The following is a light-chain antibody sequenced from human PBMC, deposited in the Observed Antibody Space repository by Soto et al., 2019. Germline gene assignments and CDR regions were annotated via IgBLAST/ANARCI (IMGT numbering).Light chain of an antibody. CDR3: QEYDSYSWT. CDR1: QSISTW. Sequence: DIQMTQSPSTLSAFVGDRVTITCRASQSISTWLAWYQQKPGKAPKLLIYKPSSLESGDPSRFSGSGSGTEFTLTITSLQPDDSATYYCQEYDSYSWTFGQGTKVEI. J-gene: IGKJ1*01. CDR2: KPS. V-gene: IGKV1-5*03.